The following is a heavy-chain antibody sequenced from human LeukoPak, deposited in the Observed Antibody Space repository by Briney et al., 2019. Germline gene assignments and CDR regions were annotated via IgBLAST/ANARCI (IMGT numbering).Heavy chain of an antibody. V-gene: IGHV4-39*07. D-gene: IGHD3-3*01. CDR1: GGSIISTNYY. Sequence: PSETLSLTCTVSGGSIISTNYYWGWIRQPPGKGLEWIGNLYYSGITYYNPSLKSRFTMSVDTSKNQFSLKLSSVTAADTAVYYCARVGEVEWFFAFDIWGQGTMVTVSS. J-gene: IGHJ3*02. CDR2: LYYSGIT. CDR3: ARVGEVEWFFAFDI.